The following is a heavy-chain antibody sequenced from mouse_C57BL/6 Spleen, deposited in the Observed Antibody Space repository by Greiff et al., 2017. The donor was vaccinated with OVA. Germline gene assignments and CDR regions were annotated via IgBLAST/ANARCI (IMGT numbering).Heavy chain of an antibody. J-gene: IGHJ3*01. CDR1: GYTFTDYN. Sequence: VQLQQSGPELVKPGASVKMSCKASGYTFTDYNMHWVKQSHGKSLEWIGYINPNNGGTSYNQKFKGKATLTVNKSSSTAYMELRSLTSEDSAVYDCARSWDGGAWFAYWGQGTLVTVSA. D-gene: IGHD4-1*01. CDR2: INPNNGGT. V-gene: IGHV1-22*01. CDR3: ARSWDGGAWFAY.